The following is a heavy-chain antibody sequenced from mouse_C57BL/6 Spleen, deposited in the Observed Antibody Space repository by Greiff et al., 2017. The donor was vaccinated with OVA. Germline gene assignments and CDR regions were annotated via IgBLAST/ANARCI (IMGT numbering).Heavy chain of an antibody. V-gene: IGHV3-1*01. Sequence: EVQLQESGPGMVKPSQSLSLTCTVTGYSITSGYDWHWIRHFPGNKLEWMGYISYSGSTNYNPSLKSRISITHDTSKNHFFLKLNSVTTEDTATYYCARGANWDVGGFDYWGQGTTLTVSS. CDR3: ARGANWDVGGFDY. J-gene: IGHJ2*01. CDR2: ISYSGST. D-gene: IGHD4-1*01. CDR1: GYSITSGYD.